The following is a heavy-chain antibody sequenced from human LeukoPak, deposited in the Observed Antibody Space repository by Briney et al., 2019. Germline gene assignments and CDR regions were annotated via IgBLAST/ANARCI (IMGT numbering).Heavy chain of an antibody. J-gene: IGHJ4*02. V-gene: IGHV3-21*01. Sequence: EGSLRLSCAASGFTFSSYSMNWVRQAPGKGLEWVSSISSSSSYIYYADSVKGRFTISRDNAKNSLYLQMNSLRAEDTAVYYCARDRQQLVNDYWGQGTLVTVSS. CDR2: ISSSSSYI. CDR3: ARDRQQLVNDY. CDR1: GFTFSSYS. D-gene: IGHD6-13*01.